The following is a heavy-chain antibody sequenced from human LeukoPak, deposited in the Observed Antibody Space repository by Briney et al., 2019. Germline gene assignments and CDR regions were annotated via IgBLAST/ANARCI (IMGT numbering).Heavy chain of an antibody. CDR2: ISYDGRAT. D-gene: IGHD3-16*01. CDR1: GFTFSSYA. V-gene: IGHV3-64*01. J-gene: IGHJ4*02. Sequence: GGSLRLSRTASGFTFSSYAMHWVRQAPAKGLELVSAISYDGRATFYANSVKGRFTISRDNSKNTEYLQMGSLRAEGMVVYYSARLWESHTDYWGQRPLVSVSS. CDR3: ARLWESHTDY.